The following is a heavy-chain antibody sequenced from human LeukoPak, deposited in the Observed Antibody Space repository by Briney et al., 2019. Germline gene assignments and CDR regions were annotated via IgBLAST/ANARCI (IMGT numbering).Heavy chain of an antibody. V-gene: IGHV4-59*01. CDR2: IYDRGST. CDR3: ACLTTADAFDL. Sequence: SSETLSLTCTVSGGSISSYYWSWIRQPPGKGLEWIGYIYDRGSTNYNPSLKSRVTISVDTSKNQFSLKLSSVTAADTAVYYCACLTTADAFDLWGQGTMVTVSS. D-gene: IGHD3-22*01. J-gene: IGHJ3*01. CDR1: GGSISSYY.